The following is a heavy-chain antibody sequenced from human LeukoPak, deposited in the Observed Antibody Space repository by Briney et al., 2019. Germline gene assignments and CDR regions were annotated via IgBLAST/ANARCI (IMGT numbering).Heavy chain of an antibody. CDR1: GDAISSFY. D-gene: IGHD3-10*01. CDR2: IHYGST. CDR3: ARGGITMVRGTRFDP. J-gene: IGHJ5*02. Sequence: SETLSLTCTVSGDAISSFYWNWIRQPPGKALEWIGCIHYGSTEYTPSIESRVTISVDTSKNQFSLKLTSVTAADTAVYYCARGGITMVRGTRFDPWGQGTLVTVSS. V-gene: IGHV4-59*13.